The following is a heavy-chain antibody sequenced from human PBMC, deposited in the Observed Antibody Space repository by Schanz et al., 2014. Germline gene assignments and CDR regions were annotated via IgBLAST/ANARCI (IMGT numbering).Heavy chain of an antibody. CDR3: ASGHVVGATHWYVDL. CDR1: GGLFSTYD. Sequence: QVQLVQSGVEVKKPGSSVKVSCEASGGLFSTYDVNWVRQAPGQGLEWMGRVVPILNTPKYAQKFQDRVTITADKSTSPAYMELTGLTSDDTAVYYCASGHVVGATHWYVDLWGRGTLVTVSS. J-gene: IGHJ2*01. CDR2: VVPILNTP. V-gene: IGHV1-69*08. D-gene: IGHD2-15*01.